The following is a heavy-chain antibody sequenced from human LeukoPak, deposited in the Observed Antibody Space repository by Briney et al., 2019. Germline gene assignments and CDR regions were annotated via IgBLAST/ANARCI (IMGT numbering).Heavy chain of an antibody. CDR2: IIPIFGTA. J-gene: IGHJ3*02. CDR3: ARDRGSSGYKDAFDI. D-gene: IGHD3-22*01. Sequence: PSVKVSCKASGGTFSSYAISGVRQAPGQGLEWMGGIIPIFGTANYAQKFQGRVTITTDESTSTAYMVLSSLRAEDTAVYYCARDRGSSGYKDAFDIWGQGTMVTVSS. V-gene: IGHV1-69*05. CDR1: GGTFSSYA.